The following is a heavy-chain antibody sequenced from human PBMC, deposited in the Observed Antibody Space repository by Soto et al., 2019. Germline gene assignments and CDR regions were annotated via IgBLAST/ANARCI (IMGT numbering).Heavy chain of an antibody. CDR1: GGSRTNYF. V-gene: IGHV4-59*01. J-gene: IGHJ3*01. D-gene: IGHD2-21*02. Sequence: QVQLQESGPGLVEPSATLSITCTVSGGSRTNYFWTWIRQSPGKELEWIAYIRYSGKTDSIPSVNSRVTISVDPPKHQFSPKLTSVTAAVTAMSDCARFQCTVVTPLDLWGQGKMVIVPS. CDR2: IRYSGKT. CDR3: ARFQCTVVTPLDL.